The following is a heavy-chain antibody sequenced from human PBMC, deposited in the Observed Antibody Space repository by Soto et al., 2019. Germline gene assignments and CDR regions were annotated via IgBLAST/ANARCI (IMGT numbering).Heavy chain of an antibody. CDR3: AKVSVDDILTGYYHSVYYYYGMDV. Sequence: GGSLIISCASSGFTFGYHSMSWVRQAPGKGLEWVSAISGSGGSTYYADSVKGRFTISRDNSKNTLYLQMNSLRAEDTAVYYCAKVSVDDILTGYYHSVYYYYGMDVWGQGTKVPVSS. D-gene: IGHD3-9*01. CDR1: GFTFGYHS. J-gene: IGHJ6*02. V-gene: IGHV3-23*01. CDR2: ISGSGGST.